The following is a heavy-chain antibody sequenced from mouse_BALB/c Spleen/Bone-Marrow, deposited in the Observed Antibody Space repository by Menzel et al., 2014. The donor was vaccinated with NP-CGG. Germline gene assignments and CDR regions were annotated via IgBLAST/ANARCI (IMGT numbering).Heavy chain of an antibody. J-gene: IGHJ4*01. Sequence: EVKVVESGGGLVKPGGSLKLSCAASGFTFSSYAMSWVRQTPEKRLEWVASISSGGSTYYPDSVKGRFTISRDNARNILYLQMSSLRSGDTAMYYCARGRDYGSSYDAMDYWGQGTSVTVSS. CDR1: GFTFSSYA. CDR3: ARGRDYGSSYDAMDY. CDR2: ISSGGST. D-gene: IGHD1-1*01. V-gene: IGHV5-6-5*01.